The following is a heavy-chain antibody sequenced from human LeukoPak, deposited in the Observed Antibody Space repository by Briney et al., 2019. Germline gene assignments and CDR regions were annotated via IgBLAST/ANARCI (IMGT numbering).Heavy chain of an antibody. J-gene: IGHJ4*02. D-gene: IGHD3-22*01. CDR2: ISYDGSNK. CDR1: GFTFSSYA. Sequence: SGGSLRLSCAASGFTFSSYAMHWVRQAPGKGLEWVAVISYDGSNKYYADSVKGRFTISRDNSKNTLYLQMNSLRAEDTAVYYCARGITYYYDSSGPDYWGQGTLVTVSS. V-gene: IGHV3-30-3*01. CDR3: ARGITYYYDSSGPDY.